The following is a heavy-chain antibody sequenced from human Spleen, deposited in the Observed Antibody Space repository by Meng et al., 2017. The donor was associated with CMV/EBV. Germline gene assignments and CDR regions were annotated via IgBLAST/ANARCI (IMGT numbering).Heavy chain of an antibody. CDR2: IIPIFGTA. CDR3: AADSGCSSTSCYTGALGY. Sequence: ASVKVSCKASGGTFSSYAISWVRQAPGQGLEWMGGIIPIFGTANYAQKFQERVTITRDMSTSTAYMELSSLRSEDTAVYYCAADSGCSSTSCYTGALGYWGQGTLVTVSS. J-gene: IGHJ4*02. D-gene: IGHD2-2*02. V-gene: IGHV1-69*05. CDR1: GGTFSSYA.